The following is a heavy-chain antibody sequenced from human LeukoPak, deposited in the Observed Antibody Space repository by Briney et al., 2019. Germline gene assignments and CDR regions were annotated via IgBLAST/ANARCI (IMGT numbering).Heavy chain of an antibody. J-gene: IGHJ4*02. CDR1: GFPFSTYS. D-gene: IGHD6-13*01. Sequence: GGALRRSCAASGFPFSTYSMNWVRQAPGKGLEWVSYISSSGSTIYYADSVKGRFTISRDDAKNSLYLQMNSLRAEDTAVYYCARAGYSSSWGLDYWGQGTLVTVSS. CDR3: ARAGYSSSWGLDY. CDR2: ISSSGSTI. V-gene: IGHV3-48*04.